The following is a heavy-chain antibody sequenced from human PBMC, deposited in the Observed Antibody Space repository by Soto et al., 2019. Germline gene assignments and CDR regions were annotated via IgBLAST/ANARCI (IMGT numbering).Heavy chain of an antibody. CDR1: GGSFSGYY. Sequence: SETLSLTCAVYGGSFSGYYWSWIRQPPGKGLEWIGEINHSGSTNYNPSLKSRVTISVDKSKNQFSLKLNSVTAADSAVYFCARLEGLATISYYFDFWGPGALVTVSS. CDR3: ARLEGLATISYYFDF. V-gene: IGHV4-34*01. D-gene: IGHD3-9*01. J-gene: IGHJ4*02. CDR2: INHSGST.